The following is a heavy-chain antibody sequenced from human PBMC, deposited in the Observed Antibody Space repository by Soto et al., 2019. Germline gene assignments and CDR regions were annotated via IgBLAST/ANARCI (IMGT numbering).Heavy chain of an antibody. J-gene: IGHJ6*02. CDR1: GFTFSNAW. Sequence: PGWSLRLSCAASGFTFSNAWMSWVRQAPGKGLEWVGRIKSKTDGGTTDYAAPVKGRFTISRDDSKNTLYLQMNSLKPEDTAVYFCTVEYSYGLGLWHYHHVMAVCGQGTSVT. CDR2: IKSKTDGGTT. D-gene: IGHD3-10*01. CDR3: TVEYSYGLGLWHYHHVMAV. V-gene: IGHV3-15*01.